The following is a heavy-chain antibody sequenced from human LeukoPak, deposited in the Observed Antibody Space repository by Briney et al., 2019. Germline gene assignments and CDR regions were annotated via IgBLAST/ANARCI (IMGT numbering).Heavy chain of an antibody. CDR2: ISGSGGST. J-gene: IGHJ4*02. CDR3: AKDLAGSGSYSFDY. Sequence: GWCLRLSCAASGFTFSNYAMNWVRLAPGRGLEWVSAISGSGGSTYYADSVKGRFTISRDNSKNTLYLQMNSLRAEDTAVYYCAKDLAGSGSYSFDYWGQGTLVTVSS. V-gene: IGHV3-23*01. D-gene: IGHD1-26*01. CDR1: GFTFSNYA.